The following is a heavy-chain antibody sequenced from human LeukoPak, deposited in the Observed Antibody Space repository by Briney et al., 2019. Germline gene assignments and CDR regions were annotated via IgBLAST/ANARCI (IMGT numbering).Heavy chain of an antibody. V-gene: IGHV4-59*01. CDR2: IYYTGSA. J-gene: IGHJ5*02. CDR3: AREDRDGYNSRGNWFDP. D-gene: IGHD5-24*01. CDR1: GGSISSYY. Sequence: SETLSLTCTVSGGSISSYYWTWIRQPPGKGLEWIGYIYYTGSANYNPSLKGRVAISVDKSKDQLSLNLSAVTAADTAFYYCAREDRDGYNSRGNWFDPWGQGALVTVSS.